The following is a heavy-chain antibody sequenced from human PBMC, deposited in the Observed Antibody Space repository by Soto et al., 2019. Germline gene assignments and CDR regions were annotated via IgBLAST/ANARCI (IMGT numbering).Heavy chain of an antibody. CDR1: GFTFSSFS. V-gene: IGHV3-21*06. CDR2: ISSRGTYV. Sequence: LRLSCAASGFTFSSFSMDWVRHAPGQGLEWVSSISSRGTYVYYADSVKGRFTVSKDNANNVLFLQMNSLRAEDAAVYYCARQVPYSSHRMDVWGQGTTVTVSS. CDR3: ARQVPYSSHRMDV. D-gene: IGHD3-22*01. J-gene: IGHJ6*02.